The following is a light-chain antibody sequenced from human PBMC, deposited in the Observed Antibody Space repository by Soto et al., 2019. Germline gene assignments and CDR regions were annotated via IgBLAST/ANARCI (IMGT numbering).Light chain of an antibody. CDR3: QVWDSSVV. V-gene: IGLV3-9*01. CDR2: RDS. Sequence: SYELTQPLSVSVALGQTARITCGGNNIGSKNVHWYQQKPGQGPVLVIYRDSIRPSGIPERFSGSNSGNTATLTISRAQDGDEADYYCQVWDSSVVFGGGTKLTVL. CDR1: NIGSKN. J-gene: IGLJ2*01.